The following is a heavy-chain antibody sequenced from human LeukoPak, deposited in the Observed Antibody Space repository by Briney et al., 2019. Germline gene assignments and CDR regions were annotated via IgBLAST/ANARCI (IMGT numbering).Heavy chain of an antibody. J-gene: IGHJ5*02. V-gene: IGHV1-2*06. D-gene: IGHD4-11*01. Sequence: ASVKVSCKASGYTFTTYGINWVRQAPGQGLEWMGRINPNSGGTNYAQKFQGRVTMTRDTSISTAYMELSRLRSDDTAVYYCARPHTVLYNWFDPWGQGTLVTVSS. CDR1: GYTFTTYG. CDR3: ARPHTVLYNWFDP. CDR2: INPNSGGT.